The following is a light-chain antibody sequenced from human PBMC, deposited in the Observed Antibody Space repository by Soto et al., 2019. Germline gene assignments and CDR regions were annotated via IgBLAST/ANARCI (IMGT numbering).Light chain of an antibody. Sequence: EIVMTQSPATLSVSPGERATLSYRASHSVNSNLAWYQQRPGQAPRLLISGASTRATGVPARFSGSGSETEFTLTISSLQSEDFAVYYCQQYNNWWTFGQGTKVEIK. CDR3: QQYNNWWT. CDR1: HSVNSN. J-gene: IGKJ1*01. V-gene: IGKV3-15*01. CDR2: GAS.